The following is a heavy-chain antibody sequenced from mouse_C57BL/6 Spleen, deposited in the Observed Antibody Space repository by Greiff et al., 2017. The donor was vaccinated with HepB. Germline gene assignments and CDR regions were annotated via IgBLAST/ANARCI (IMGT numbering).Heavy chain of an antibody. D-gene: IGHD1-1*01. V-gene: IGHV1-26*01. CDR1: GYKFTDYY. CDR3: AVLLRSFYAMDY. Sequence: EVQLQQSGPELVKPGASVKISCKASGYKFTDYYMNWVKQSHGKSLEWIGDINPNNGGTSYNQKFKGKATLTVDKSSSTAYMELRSLTSEDSAVYYCAVLLRSFYAMDYWGQGTSVTVSS. J-gene: IGHJ4*01. CDR2: INPNNGGT.